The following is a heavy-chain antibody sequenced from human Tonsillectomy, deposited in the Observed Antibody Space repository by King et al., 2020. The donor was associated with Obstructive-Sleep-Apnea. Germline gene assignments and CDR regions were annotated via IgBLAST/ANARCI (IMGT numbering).Heavy chain of an antibody. D-gene: IGHD4-23*01. V-gene: IGHV3-30*18. Sequence: VQLVESGGGVVQPGRSLRLSCAASGFTFSTYGMHWVRQAPGKGLEWVALISYDGSNKYYADSVKGRFTISRDNSKNTLYLQMNSLRAEETAVYYCAKGSYPNTVLNAWGQGILVTVPS. CDR2: ISYDGSNK. CDR3: AKGSYPNTVLNA. CDR1: GFTFSTYG. J-gene: IGHJ5*02.